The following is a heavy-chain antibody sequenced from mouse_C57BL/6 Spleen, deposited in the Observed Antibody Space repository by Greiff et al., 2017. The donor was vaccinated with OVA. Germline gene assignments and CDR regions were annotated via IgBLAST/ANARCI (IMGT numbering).Heavy chain of an antibody. Sequence: QVQLQQSGAELMKPGASVKLSCKATGYTFTGYWIEWVKQRPGHGLEWIGEILPGSGSPHYTAKFKGQAPFTADPSSHPAYMQLSSLTTEDSAIYDCARSIYYYGRTYYGDYGGQGTTRTVAA. V-gene: IGHV1-9*01. CDR2: ILPGSGSP. CDR3: ARSIYYYGRTYYGDY. J-gene: IGHJ2*01. D-gene: IGHD1-1*01. CDR1: GYTFTGYW.